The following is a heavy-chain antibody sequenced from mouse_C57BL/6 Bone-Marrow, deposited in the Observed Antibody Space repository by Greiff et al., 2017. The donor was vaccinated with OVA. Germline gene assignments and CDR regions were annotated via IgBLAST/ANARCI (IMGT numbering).Heavy chain of an antibody. Sequence: DVKLQESGPGLVKPSQSLSLTCSVTGYSITSGYYWNWIRQFPGNKLEWLGYISYDGSNNYNPSLKNRISITRDTSKNQFFLKLNSVTTEDTATYYCASFYSSVAYWGQGTLVTVSA. CDR1: GYSITSGYY. D-gene: IGHD2-1*01. J-gene: IGHJ3*01. CDR2: ISYDGSN. V-gene: IGHV3-6*01. CDR3: ASFYSSVAY.